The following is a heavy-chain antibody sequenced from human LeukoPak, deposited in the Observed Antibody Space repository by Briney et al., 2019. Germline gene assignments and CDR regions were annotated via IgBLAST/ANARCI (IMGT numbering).Heavy chain of an antibody. D-gene: IGHD6-13*01. J-gene: IGHJ6*03. Sequence: ASVKVSCKASGYTFTSYDINWVRQATGQGLEWMGWMNPNSGNTDYAQKFQGRVTITRNTSISTAYMELSRLRSEDTAVYYCARGLGYSSSWYSAYYYYYMDVWGKGTTVTVSS. CDR2: MNPNSGNT. CDR1: GYTFTSYD. V-gene: IGHV1-8*03. CDR3: ARGLGYSSSWYSAYYYYYMDV.